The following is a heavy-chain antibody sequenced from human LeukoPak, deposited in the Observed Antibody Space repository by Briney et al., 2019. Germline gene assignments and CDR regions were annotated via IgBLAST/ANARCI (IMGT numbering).Heavy chain of an antibody. D-gene: IGHD6-19*01. Sequence: ASVKVSCKASGYTFTSYYMHWVRQAPGQGLEWMGWINPNSGGTNYAQKFQGRVTMTRDTSISTAYMELSRLRSDDTAVYYCARDYGIAVAGRPESTIKWGQGTLVTVSS. V-gene: IGHV1-2*02. CDR1: GYTFTSYY. CDR3: ARDYGIAVAGRPESTIK. CDR2: INPNSGGT. J-gene: IGHJ4*02.